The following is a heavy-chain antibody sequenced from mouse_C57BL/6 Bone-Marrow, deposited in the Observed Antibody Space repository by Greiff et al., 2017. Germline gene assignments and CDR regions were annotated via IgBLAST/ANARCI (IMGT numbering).Heavy chain of an antibody. J-gene: IGHJ1*03. D-gene: IGHD1-1*01. CDR3: ARGDYYGSSSTDWYFDV. CDR1: GYTFTSYW. CDR2: IDPSDSYT. Sequence: QVQLQQPGAELVRPGTSVKLSCKASGYTFTSYWMHWVKQRPGQGLEWIGVIDPSDSYTNYNQKFKGKATLTVDTSSGTAYMTLSSLTSEDSAVYYCARGDYYGSSSTDWYFDVWGTGTTVTVSS. V-gene: IGHV1-59*01.